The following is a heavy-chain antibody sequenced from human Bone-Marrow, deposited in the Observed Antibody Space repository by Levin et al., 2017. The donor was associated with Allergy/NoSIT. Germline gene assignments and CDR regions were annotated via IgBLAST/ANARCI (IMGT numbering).Heavy chain of an antibody. CDR3: AVFSFRYGTFDI. V-gene: IGHV4-34*01. CDR2: IGHRGST. D-gene: IGHD3-16*02. Sequence: SSETLSLTCAVSGASFGGYYWSWLRQAPGKGLEWIGEIGHRGSTTYNPSLKSRVTISIDTSRNEFSLRLDSVTAADTAVYYCAVFSFRYGTFDIWGQGTMVTVSS. J-gene: IGHJ3*02. CDR1: GASFGGYY.